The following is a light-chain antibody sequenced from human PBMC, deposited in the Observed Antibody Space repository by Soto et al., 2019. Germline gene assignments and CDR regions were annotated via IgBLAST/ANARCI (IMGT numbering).Light chain of an antibody. CDR2: GAS. CDR3: QQYGTSPIT. Sequence: EGVLTQSPGTLSLSPVERATLSCRASQSVTSSYLAWYQQTPGQAARLLIYGASTRAAGIPDRFSGSGSGTDFTLTISRLEPEDFAVYYCQQYGTSPITFGQGTRLEI. V-gene: IGKV3-20*01. CDR1: QSVTSSY. J-gene: IGKJ5*01.